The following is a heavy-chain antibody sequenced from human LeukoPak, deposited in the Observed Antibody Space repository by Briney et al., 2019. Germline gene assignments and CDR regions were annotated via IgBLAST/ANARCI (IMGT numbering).Heavy chain of an antibody. CDR3: ARDRSGYYGSGSYYPYYYYYYMDV. Sequence: SETLSLTCTVSGGSISSGFYDWYWIRQPAGKGLEWIGHIYTSGSTNYNPSLKSRVTTSVDTSKNQFSLKLSSVTAADTAVYYCARDRSGYYGSGSYYPYYYYYYMDVWGKGTTVTISS. CDR1: GGSISSGFYD. V-gene: IGHV4-61*09. CDR2: IYTSGST. D-gene: IGHD3-10*01. J-gene: IGHJ6*03.